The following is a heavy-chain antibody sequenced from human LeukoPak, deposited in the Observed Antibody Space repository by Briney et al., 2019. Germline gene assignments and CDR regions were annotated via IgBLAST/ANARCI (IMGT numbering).Heavy chain of an antibody. CDR1: GGSFSGYY. J-gene: IGHJ6*04. CDR2: INHSGST. V-gene: IGHV4-34*01. D-gene: IGHD6-19*01. CDR3: ARETGYSSGRKRRPHMDV. Sequence: SETLSLTCAVYGGSFSGYYWSWIRQPPGKGLEWIGEINHSGSTNYNPSLTSRVTISVDTSKNQFSLKLSSVTAADTAVYYCARETGYSSGRKRRPHMDVWGKGTTVTVSS.